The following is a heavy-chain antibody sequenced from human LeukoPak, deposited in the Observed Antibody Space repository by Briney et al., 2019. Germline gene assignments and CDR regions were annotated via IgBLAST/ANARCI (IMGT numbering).Heavy chain of an antibody. CDR2: IHSGGST. V-gene: IGHV3-66*01. J-gene: IGHJ4*02. D-gene: IGHD6-19*01. Sequence: GGSLRLSCAASGFTVSSNYISWVRQAPGKGLEWVTVIHSGGSTYYADSVKGRFTISTDDSKNTLYLQMNSLRAEDTAVYYCARGRWLGEGDYWGRGTLVIVSA. CDR3: ARGRWLGEGDY. CDR1: GFTVSSNY.